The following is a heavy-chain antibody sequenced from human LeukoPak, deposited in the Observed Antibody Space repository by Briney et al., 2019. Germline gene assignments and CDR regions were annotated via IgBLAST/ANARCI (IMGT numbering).Heavy chain of an antibody. CDR3: AKDFSEVQTGYYTEFDY. D-gene: IGHD3-9*01. V-gene: IGHV1-69*06. Sequence: ASVRVSCKASGGTFSSYAISWVRQAPGQGLEWMGGIIPIFGTANYAQKFQGRVTITADKSTSTAYMELSRLRSEDTAVYYCAKDFSEVQTGYYTEFDYWGQGTLVTVSS. J-gene: IGHJ4*02. CDR2: IIPIFGTA. CDR1: GGTFSSYA.